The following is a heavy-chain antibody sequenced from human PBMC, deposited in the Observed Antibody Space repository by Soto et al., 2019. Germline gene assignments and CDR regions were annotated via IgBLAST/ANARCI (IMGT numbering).Heavy chain of an antibody. CDR2: ISPLKGNT. D-gene: IGHD6-25*01. J-gene: IGHJ4*02. CDR1: GYTLTTFF. V-gene: IGHV1-18*01. Sequence: ASVKVSCKASGYTLTTFFMHWVRQAPGQGLEWMGWISPLKGNTKYAQKVQGRVSVTTDTSTNTVYMELSGLRYDDTALYYCARSGEHPFDFWGQGTLVTVSS. CDR3: ARSGEHPFDF.